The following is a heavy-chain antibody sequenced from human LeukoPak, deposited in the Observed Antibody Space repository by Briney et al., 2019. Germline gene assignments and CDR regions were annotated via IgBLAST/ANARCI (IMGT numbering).Heavy chain of an antibody. CDR1: GFTFSSYS. CDR2: VSSSNNYI. J-gene: IGHJ4*02. CDR3: AMEEYSSSLGSY. V-gene: IGHV3-21*06. Sequence: GGSLRLSCAASGFTFSSYSMNWVRQAPGKGLEWVSSVSSSNNYIYYADSVKGRFTISRDDTKNSLHLQMNSLRAEDTAVYYCAMEEYSSSLGSYWGQGTLVTVSS. D-gene: IGHD6-13*01.